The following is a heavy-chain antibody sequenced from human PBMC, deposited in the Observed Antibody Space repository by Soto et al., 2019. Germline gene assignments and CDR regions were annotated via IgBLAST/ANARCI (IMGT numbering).Heavy chain of an antibody. Sequence: QSGGSLRLSCVASGFTFSSYSMNWVRQAPGKGLEWVSYISSSSGTIYYADSVKGRFTISRDNAKNSLYLQMNSLRDEDTAVYYCARDDGSGSYDYYGMDVWGQGTTVTVSS. CDR3: ARDDGSGSYDYYGMDV. V-gene: IGHV3-48*02. CDR1: GFTFSSYS. J-gene: IGHJ6*02. CDR2: ISSSSGTI. D-gene: IGHD3-10*01.